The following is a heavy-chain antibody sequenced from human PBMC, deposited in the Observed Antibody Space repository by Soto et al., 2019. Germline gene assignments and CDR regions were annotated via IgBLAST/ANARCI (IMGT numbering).Heavy chain of an antibody. D-gene: IGHD3-3*01. J-gene: IGHJ4*02. CDR2: IYTSGST. CDR1: GGSISSYY. CDR3: ARAPVGLDTISYFDY. V-gene: IGHV4-4*07. Sequence: SETLSLTCTVSGGSISSYYWSWIRQPAGKGLEWIGRIYTSGSTNYNPSLKSRVTMSVDTSKNQVSLKLSSVTAADTAVYFCARAPVGLDTISYFDYWGQGKLVTVSS.